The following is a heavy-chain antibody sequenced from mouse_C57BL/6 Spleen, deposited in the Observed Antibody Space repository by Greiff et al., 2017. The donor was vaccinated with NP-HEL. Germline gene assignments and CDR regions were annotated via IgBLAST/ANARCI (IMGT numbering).Heavy chain of an antibody. V-gene: IGHV10-1*01. CDR2: IRSKSNNYAT. J-gene: IGHJ4*01. CDR3: VRDYDYGYALDY. D-gene: IGHD2-4*01. CDR1: GFSFNTYA. Sequence: EVQVVESGGGLVQPKGSLKLSCAASGFSFNTYAMNWVRQAPGKGLEWVARIRSKSNNYATYYADSVKDRFTISRDDSESMLDLQMNNLKTEDTAMYYCVRDYDYGYALDYWGQGTSVTVSS.